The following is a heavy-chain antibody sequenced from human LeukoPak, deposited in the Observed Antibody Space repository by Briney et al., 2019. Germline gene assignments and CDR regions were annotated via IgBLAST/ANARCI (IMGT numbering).Heavy chain of an antibody. CDR3: ARGGGGSPVFGVVIAYFDY. Sequence: SETLSLTCTVSGGSISSYYWSWIRQPPGKGLEWIGYIYYSGSTNYNPSLKSRVTISVDTSKNQFSLKLSSVTAAGTAVYYCARGGGGSPVFGVVIAYFDYWGQGTLVTVSS. CDR1: GGSISSYY. V-gene: IGHV4-59*01. CDR2: IYYSGST. J-gene: IGHJ4*02. D-gene: IGHD3-3*01.